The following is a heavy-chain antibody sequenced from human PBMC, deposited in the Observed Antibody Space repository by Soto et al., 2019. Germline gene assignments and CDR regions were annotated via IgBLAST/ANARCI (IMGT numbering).Heavy chain of an antibody. CDR3: SRDLGGRFLVYGLDV. J-gene: IGHJ6*02. CDR1: GFSFGDYD. CDR2: ITSKTSGGTT. D-gene: IGHD3-3*01. Sequence: GGSLRLSCTASGFSFGDYDMSWLRQAPGKGLEWVGFITSKTSGGTTEYAASVKGRFTISRDDSKSIAYLQMNSLKTEDTAVYYCSRDLGGRFLVYGLDVWGQGTTVTVS. V-gene: IGHV3-49*03.